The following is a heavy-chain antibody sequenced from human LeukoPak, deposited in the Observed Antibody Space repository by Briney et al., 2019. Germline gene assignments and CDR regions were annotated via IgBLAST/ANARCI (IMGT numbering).Heavy chain of an antibody. V-gene: IGHV4-4*02. J-gene: IGHJ4*02. CDR3: AKVGLAALIRGPFDY. CDR2: IYHSGST. CDR1: GGSISSSNW. Sequence: SETLSLTCAVSGGSISSSNWWSWVRQPPGKGLEWIGEIYHSGSTNYNPSLKSRVTISVDKSKNQFSLKLSSVTAADTAVYYCAKVGLAALIRGPFDYWGQGTLVTVSS. D-gene: IGHD6-6*01.